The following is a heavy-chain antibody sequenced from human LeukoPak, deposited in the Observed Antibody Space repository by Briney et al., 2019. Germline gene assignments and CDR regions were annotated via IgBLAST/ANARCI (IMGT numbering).Heavy chain of an antibody. V-gene: IGHV1-2*06. Sequence: ASVKVSCKPSGYIFTAYHLHWVRQAPGRGLEWMGRIIPNSGTTNYAQNFQGRVTMTRDTSISTAYMELSRLSPDDTAVYYCARGISGGFDIWGQGTKVTVSS. CDR3: ARGISGGFDI. CDR1: GYIFTAYH. CDR2: IIPNSGTT. J-gene: IGHJ3*02. D-gene: IGHD2-21*01.